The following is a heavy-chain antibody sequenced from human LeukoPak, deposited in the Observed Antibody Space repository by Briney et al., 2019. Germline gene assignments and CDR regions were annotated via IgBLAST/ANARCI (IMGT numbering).Heavy chain of an antibody. CDR2: IYHSGST. J-gene: IGHJ3*02. Sequence: SGTLSLTCAVSGGSISSSYWWSWVRQPPGKGLEWIGGIYHSGSTTYNPSLKSPVTISVDTSKNQFSLKLSSVTAADTAVYYCARGPYYYDGSGAFDIWGQGTMVTVSS. CDR3: ARGPYYYDGSGAFDI. D-gene: IGHD3-22*01. V-gene: IGHV4-4*02. CDR1: GGSISSSYW.